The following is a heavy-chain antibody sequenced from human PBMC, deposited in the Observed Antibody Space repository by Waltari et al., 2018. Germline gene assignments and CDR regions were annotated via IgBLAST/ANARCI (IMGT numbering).Heavy chain of an antibody. CDR1: GDSASNPYL. CDR2: VHGSTGRT. V-gene: IGHV4-4*02. CDR3: ARDRGRGLYLDT. Sequence: QLQLQESGPGLVQPSGPLSLTCAVSGDSASNPYLWHWVRQPPGKGLEWIGQVHGSTGRTNYNPSFASRVTVSLDTYNNQFSLKLTYATAADTAVYYCARDRGRGLYLDTWGPGTLVTVSP. J-gene: IGHJ4*02. D-gene: IGHD2-15*01.